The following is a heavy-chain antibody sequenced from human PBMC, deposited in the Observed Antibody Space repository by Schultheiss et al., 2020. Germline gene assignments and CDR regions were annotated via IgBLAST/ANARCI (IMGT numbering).Heavy chain of an antibody. CDR2: ISYDGSNK. D-gene: IGHD1-26*01. CDR3: ARDTPGGSYSHWYFDL. Sequence: GGSLRLSCAASGFTFSSYGMHWVRQAPGKGLEWVAVISYDGSNKYYADSVKGRFTISRDNSKNTLYLQMNSLRAEDTAVYYCARDTPGGSYSHWYFDLWGRGTLVTVAS. CDR1: GFTFSSYG. J-gene: IGHJ2*01. V-gene: IGHV3-30*03.